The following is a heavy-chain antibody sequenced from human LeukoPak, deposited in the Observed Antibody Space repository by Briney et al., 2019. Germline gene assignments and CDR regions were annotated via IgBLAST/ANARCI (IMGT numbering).Heavy chain of an antibody. CDR1: GYTLTELS. CDR3: YVWFGELLGGGRLDY. D-gene: IGHD3-10*01. CDR2: FDPEDGET. J-gene: IGHJ4*02. Sequence: ASVKVSCKVSGYTLTELSMHWVRQAPGKGLEWMGGFDPEDGETIYAQKFQGRVTMTEDTSTDTAYMELSSLRSEDTAVYYCYVWFGELLGGGRLDYWGQGTLVTVSS. V-gene: IGHV1-24*01.